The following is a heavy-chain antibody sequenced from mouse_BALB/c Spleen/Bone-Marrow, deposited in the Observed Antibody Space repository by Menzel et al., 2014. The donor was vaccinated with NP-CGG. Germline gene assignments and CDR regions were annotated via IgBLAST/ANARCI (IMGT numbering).Heavy chain of an antibody. V-gene: IGHV1S56*01. CDR2: IYPGDGST. CDR1: GYTFTSYF. D-gene: IGHD2-14*01. J-gene: IGHJ1*01. Sequence: QVQLKQSGPELVKPGASVKMSCKASGYTFTSYFIHWVKQRPGQGLEWIGWIYPGDGSTKYNEKFKGKTTLTADKSSSTAYMLPSSLTSEDSAIFFCAYYRYDEYFDVWGAGTTVTVSS. CDR3: AYYRYDEYFDV.